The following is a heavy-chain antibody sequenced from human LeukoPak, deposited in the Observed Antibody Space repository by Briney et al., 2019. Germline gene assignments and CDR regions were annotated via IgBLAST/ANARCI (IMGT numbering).Heavy chain of an antibody. CDR3: ARSRRGGSNWFDP. CDR2: IYYSGST. J-gene: IGHJ5*02. D-gene: IGHD2-15*01. CDR1: GGSISSYY. Sequence: SETLSLTCTVSGGSISSYYWIWIRQPPGKGLEGIGYIYYSGSTNYNPSLKSRVTISVDTSKNQFSLKLSSVTAADTAVYYCARSRRGGSNWFDPWGQGTLVTVSS. V-gene: IGHV4-59*12.